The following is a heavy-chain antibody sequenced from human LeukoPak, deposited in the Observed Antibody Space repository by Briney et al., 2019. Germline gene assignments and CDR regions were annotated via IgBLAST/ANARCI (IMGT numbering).Heavy chain of an antibody. J-gene: IGHJ4*02. D-gene: IGHD3-22*01. V-gene: IGHV4-34*01. CDR3: ARDTYYDSSGYYPG. Sequence: SETLSLTCAVYGGSFSSYYWSWIRQPPGKGLEWIGKINYSGSTNYNPSLKSRVTISVDMSKNQFSLKLSSVTAADTAVYYCARDTYYDSSGYYPGWGQGTLVTVSS. CDR1: GGSFSSYY. CDR2: INYSGST.